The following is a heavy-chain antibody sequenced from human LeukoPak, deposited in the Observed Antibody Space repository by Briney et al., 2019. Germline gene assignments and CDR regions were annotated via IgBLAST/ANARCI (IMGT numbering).Heavy chain of an antibody. D-gene: IGHD3-3*01. V-gene: IGHV1-8*03. CDR2: MNPNSGNT. CDR1: GYTFTSYD. Sequence: ASVKVSRKASGYTFTSYDINWVRQATGQGLEWVGWMNPNSGNTGYAQKFQGRVTITRNTSISTAYMELSSLRSEDTAVYYCARAYDFWSGPVDYWGQGTLVTVSS. J-gene: IGHJ4*02. CDR3: ARAYDFWSGPVDY.